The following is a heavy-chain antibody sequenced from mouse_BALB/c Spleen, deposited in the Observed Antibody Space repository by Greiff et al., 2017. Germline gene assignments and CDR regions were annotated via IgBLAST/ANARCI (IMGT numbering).Heavy chain of an antibody. Sequence: DVHLVESGGGLVQPGGSRKLSCAASGFTFSSFGMHWVRQAPEKGLEWVAYISSGSSTIYYADTVKGRFTISRDNPKNTLFLQMTSLRSEDTAMYYCARYGNYPFYAMDYWGQGTSVTVSS. CDR2: ISSGSSTI. V-gene: IGHV5-17*02. J-gene: IGHJ4*01. D-gene: IGHD2-1*01. CDR3: ARYGNYPFYAMDY. CDR1: GFTFSSFG.